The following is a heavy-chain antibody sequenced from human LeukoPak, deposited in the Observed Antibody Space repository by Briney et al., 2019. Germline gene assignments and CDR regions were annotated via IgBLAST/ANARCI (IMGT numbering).Heavy chain of an antibody. D-gene: IGHD3-10*01. J-gene: IGHJ4*02. Sequence: GRSLRLSCAASVFTFASDTMTWVGQAPGKGLGWGSTISGGGAAYYTASGKARFTVSRDTSENTLYLPMNSLRAEDTAVYYCAKAFRYYDGKSHYLHFDYWGQGTLVTVSS. CDR1: VFTFASDT. CDR2: ISGGGAA. V-gene: IGHV3-23*01. CDR3: AKAFRYYDGKSHYLHFDY.